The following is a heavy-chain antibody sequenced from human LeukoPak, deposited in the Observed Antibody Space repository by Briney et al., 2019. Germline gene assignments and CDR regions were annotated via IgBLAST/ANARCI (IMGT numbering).Heavy chain of an antibody. CDR3: AKDLGYSYGYVDY. J-gene: IGHJ4*02. V-gene: IGHV3-33*06. CDR2: IWYDGSNK. D-gene: IGHD5-18*01. Sequence: PGGSLRLSCAASGFTFSSYGMHWVRQAPGKGLEWVAVIWYDGSNKYYADSVKGRFTISRDNSKNTLYLQMNSLRAEDTAVYYCAKDLGYSYGYVDYWGQGALVTVSS. CDR1: GFTFSSYG.